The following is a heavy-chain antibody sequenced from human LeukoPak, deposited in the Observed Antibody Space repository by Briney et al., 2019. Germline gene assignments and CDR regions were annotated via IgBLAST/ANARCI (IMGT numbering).Heavy chain of an antibody. V-gene: IGHV3-73*01. CDR1: GFTFSEFA. Sequence: GGSLRLSCEASGFTFSEFAMHWVRQASGKGLEWVGRIRSKANNYATVYGESVKGRFTISRDDPKNTVYLQMNNLKFEDTAVYYCVKALDVWGKGATVTISS. CDR2: IRSKANNYAT. J-gene: IGHJ6*04. CDR3: VKALDV.